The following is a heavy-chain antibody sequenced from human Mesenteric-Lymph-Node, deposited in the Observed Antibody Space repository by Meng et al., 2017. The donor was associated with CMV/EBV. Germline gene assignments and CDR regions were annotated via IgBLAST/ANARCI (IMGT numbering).Heavy chain of an antibody. D-gene: IGHD3-3*01. CDR1: GFTFSSYS. J-gene: IGHJ5*02. CDR3: ARGEDFWSGYFSYNWFDP. V-gene: IGHV3-21*01. Sequence: GESLKISCAASGFTFSSYSMNWVRQAPGKGLEWVSSISSSSYIYYADSVKVRFTISRDNAKNSLYLQMNSLRAEDTAVYYCARGEDFWSGYFSYNWFDPWGQGTLVTVSS. CDR2: ISSSSYI.